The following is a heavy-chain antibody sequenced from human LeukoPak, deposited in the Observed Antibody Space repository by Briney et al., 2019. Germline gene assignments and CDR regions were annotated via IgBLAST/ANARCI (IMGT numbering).Heavy chain of an antibody. V-gene: IGHV4-59*08. D-gene: IGHD2-2*01. CDR3: ARHPLVAPAAIYLPYYYYGMNV. CDR2: IYYSGST. Sequence: SETLSLTCTVSGGSISSYYWSWIRQPPGKGLEWIGYIYYSGSTNYNPSLKSRVTISVDTSKNQFSLKLSSVTAADTAVYYCARHPLVAPAAIYLPYYYYGMNVWGQGTTVTVSS. J-gene: IGHJ6*02. CDR1: GGSISSYY.